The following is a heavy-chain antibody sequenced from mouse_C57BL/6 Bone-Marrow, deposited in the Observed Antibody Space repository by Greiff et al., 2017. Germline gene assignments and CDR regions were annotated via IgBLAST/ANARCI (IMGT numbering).Heavy chain of an antibody. CDR1: GFNIKDDY. J-gene: IGHJ1*03. Sequence: DVKLQESGAELVRPGASVKLSCTASGFNIKDDYMHWVKQRPEQGLEWIGWIDPENGDTEYASKFQGKATITADTSSNTAYLQLSSLTSEDTAVYYCTTKGYDGGWYFDVWGTGTTVTVSA. V-gene: IGHV14-4*01. CDR2: IDPENGDT. D-gene: IGHD2-2*01. CDR3: TTKGYDGGWYFDV.